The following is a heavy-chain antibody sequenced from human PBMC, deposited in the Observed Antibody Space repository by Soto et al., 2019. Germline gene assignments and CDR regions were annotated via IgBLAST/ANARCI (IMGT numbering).Heavy chain of an antibody. V-gene: IGHV3-53*04. CDR1: GFTVSGNY. CDR2: IYSGGST. J-gene: IGHJ4*02. D-gene: IGHD3-10*01. CDR3: ARGFTVRGVFLY. Sequence: EVQLVESGGSLVQPGGSLRLSCAASGFTVSGNYMSWVRQAPGKGLEWVSVIYSGGSTYYADALKDRFTISRQNSKNTLYLQMNSLRAEDTAVYYCARGFTVRGVFLYWGQGTLVTVSS.